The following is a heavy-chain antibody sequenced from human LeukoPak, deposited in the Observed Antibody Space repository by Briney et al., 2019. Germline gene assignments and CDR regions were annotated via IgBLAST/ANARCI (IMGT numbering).Heavy chain of an antibody. J-gene: IGHJ3*02. CDR3: ARDVVTVTKGFDI. D-gene: IGHD4-17*01. V-gene: IGHV4-59*11. CDR1: TDSFSSHY. Sequence: SETQSLTCAVSTDSFSSHYWTWIRQPPGKGLEWIGYISYIGSTNYNPSLKSRVTISIDTSKNQFSLRLSSVTAADTAVYYCARDVVTVTKGFDIWGQGTMVSVSS. CDR2: ISYIGST.